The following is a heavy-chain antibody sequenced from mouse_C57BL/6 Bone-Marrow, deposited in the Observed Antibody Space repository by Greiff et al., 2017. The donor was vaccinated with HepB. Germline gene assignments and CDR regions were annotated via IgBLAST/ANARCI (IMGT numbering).Heavy chain of an antibody. D-gene: IGHD2-12*01. CDR3: AAPPDDPYAMDY. CDR2: IHPNSGST. CDR1: GYTFTSYW. Sequence: VQLQQPGAELVKPGASVKLSCKASGYTFTSYWMHWVKQRPGQGLEWIGMIHPNSGSTNYNEKFKSKATLTVDKSSSTAYMQLSSLTSEDSAVYYCAAPPDDPYAMDYWGQGTSVTVSS. J-gene: IGHJ4*01. V-gene: IGHV1-64*01.